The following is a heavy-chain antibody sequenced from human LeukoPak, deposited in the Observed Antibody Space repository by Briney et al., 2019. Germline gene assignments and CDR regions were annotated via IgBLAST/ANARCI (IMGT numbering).Heavy chain of an antibody. CDR1: GFTVSTYY. Sequence: PGGSLRLSCAASGFTVSTYYMTWVRQAPGKGLECVSVIYSGGSTYYADSVKGRFTVSRDNSKNTLYLQMNSLRAEDTAMYYCAKDLNDYGGTAFDYWGQGTLVTVSS. V-gene: IGHV3-53*01. CDR2: IYSGGST. D-gene: IGHD4-23*01. CDR3: AKDLNDYGGTAFDY. J-gene: IGHJ4*02.